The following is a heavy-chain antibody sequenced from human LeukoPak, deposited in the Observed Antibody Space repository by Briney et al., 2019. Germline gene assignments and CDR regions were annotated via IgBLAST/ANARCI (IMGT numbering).Heavy chain of an antibody. D-gene: IGHD2-15*01. CDR1: GFTFSSYS. CDR3: ARAWYCSGGICLFQH. J-gene: IGHJ1*01. CDR2: ISSSSSYI. V-gene: IGHV3-21*01. Sequence: PGGSLRLSCAASGFTFSSYSMNWVRQAPGKGLEWVSSISSSSSYIYYADSVKGRFTISRDNAKNSLYLQMNSLRAEDTAVYYCARAWYCSGGICLFQHWGQGTLVTVSS.